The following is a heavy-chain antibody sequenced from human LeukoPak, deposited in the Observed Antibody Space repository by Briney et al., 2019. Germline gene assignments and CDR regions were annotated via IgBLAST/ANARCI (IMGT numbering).Heavy chain of an antibody. J-gene: IGHJ4*02. CDR3: ARGPYCGGDCYFEYYFDY. D-gene: IGHD2-21*02. V-gene: IGHV1-69*04. CDR2: IIPILGIA. CDR1: GGTFSRYA. Sequence: GASVKVCCKASGGTFSRYAISWVRQAPGQGLEWMGRIIPILGIANYAQKFQGRVTITADKSTSTAYMELSSLRSEDTAVYYCARGPYCGGDCYFEYYFDYWGQGTLVTVSS.